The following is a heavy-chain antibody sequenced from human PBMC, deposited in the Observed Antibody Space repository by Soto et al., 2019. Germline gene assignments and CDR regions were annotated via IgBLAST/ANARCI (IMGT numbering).Heavy chain of an antibody. V-gene: IGHV1-18*04. CDR3: ARARYQLHPRQWYNWLDP. Sequence: QVQLVQSGAEVKKPGASVKVSCKASGYTFTSYGISWVRQAPGQGLEWMGWISAYNGNTNYAQKLQGRVTMTTDTSTSTAYMELRSLRSDDTAVYYWARARYQLHPRQWYNWLDPWGQGTLVTVSS. D-gene: IGHD2-2*01. CDR1: GYTFTSYG. CDR2: ISAYNGNT. J-gene: IGHJ5*02.